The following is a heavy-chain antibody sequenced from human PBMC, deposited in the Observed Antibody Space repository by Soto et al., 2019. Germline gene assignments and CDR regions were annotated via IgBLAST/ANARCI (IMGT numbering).Heavy chain of an antibody. CDR2: IYPGDSDT. CDR1: GYTFTSYW. CDR3: AASIFYYGMDV. V-gene: IGHV5-51*01. J-gene: IGHJ6*02. Sequence: GESLKISCKGSGYTFTSYWIGWVRQMPGKGPEWMGIIYPGDSDTKYNPSFQGQVTISADKSITTTYLQWGSLKASDTAIYYCAASIFYYGMDVWGQGTTVTVSS.